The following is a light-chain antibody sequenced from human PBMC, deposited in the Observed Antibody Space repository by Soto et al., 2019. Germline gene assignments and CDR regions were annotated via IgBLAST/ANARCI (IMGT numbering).Light chain of an antibody. V-gene: IGLV2-14*01. CDR3: SSYTSSSTVV. J-gene: IGLJ2*01. CDR2: DVS. Sequence: ALTQPASVSGSPGQSITISCTGTSSDVGGYNYVSWYQQHPGKAPKLMIYDVSNRPSGVSNRFSGSKSGNTASLTISGLQAEDEADSYCSSYTSSSTVVFGGGTKLTVL. CDR1: SSDVGGYNY.